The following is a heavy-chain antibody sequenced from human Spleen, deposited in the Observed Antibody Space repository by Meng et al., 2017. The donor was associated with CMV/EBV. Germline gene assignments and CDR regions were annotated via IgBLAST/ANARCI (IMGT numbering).Heavy chain of an antibody. CDR2: INAGNGLT. CDR1: GYTFTSYA. Sequence: CKSSGYTFTSYAMHWVRQAPGQRLEWMGWINAGNGLTKYSQKFQGRVTITRDTSANTAYMELSSLRSEDTAVYYCARPHGDPFYFDYWGQGTLVTVSS. D-gene: IGHD4-17*01. CDR3: ARPHGDPFYFDY. V-gene: IGHV1-3*01. J-gene: IGHJ4*02.